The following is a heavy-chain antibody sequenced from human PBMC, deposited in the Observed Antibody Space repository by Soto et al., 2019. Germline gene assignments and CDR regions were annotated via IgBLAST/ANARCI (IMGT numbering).Heavy chain of an antibody. V-gene: IGHV1-69*12. J-gene: IGHJ6*02. CDR1: GGTFSSYA. Sequence: QVQLVQSGAEVKKPGSSVKVSCKASGGTFSSYAISWVRQAPGQGLEWMGGIIPIFGTANYAQKLQGRVTITADEYTSTAYMELSSLRSEDTAVYYGAKNPENYYYGMDVWGQGTTVTVSS. CDR3: AKNPENYYYGMDV. CDR2: IIPIFGTA.